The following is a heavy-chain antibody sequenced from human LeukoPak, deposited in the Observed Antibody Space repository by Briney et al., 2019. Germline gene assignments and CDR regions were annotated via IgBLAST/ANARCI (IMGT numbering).Heavy chain of an antibody. J-gene: IGHJ6*02. CDR2: ISSSTSTI. V-gene: IGHV3-48*01. Sequence: QPRGSLRLSCAASGFTFSSYSMNWVRQAPGKGLEWVSYISSSTSTIYYADSVKGRFTISRDNAKNSLYLQMNSLRAEDTAVYYCARDDYYYGSGSPYYYYGMDVWGQGTTVTVSS. D-gene: IGHD3-10*01. CDR3: ARDDYYYGSGSPYYYYGMDV. CDR1: GFTFSSYS.